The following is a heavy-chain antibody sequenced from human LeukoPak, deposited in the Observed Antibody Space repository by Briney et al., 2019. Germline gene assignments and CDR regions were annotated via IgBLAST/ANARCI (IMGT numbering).Heavy chain of an antibody. V-gene: IGHV1-2*02. CDR2: INPNSGGT. J-gene: IGHJ6*02. CDR3: ARELKATDYYHYGMDV. CDR1: GYTFTGYY. Sequence: ASVKVSCKASGYTFTGYYMHWVRQAPGQGLEWMGWINPNSGGTNYAQKFQGRVTMTRDTSISTAYMELSRLRSDDTAVYYRARELKATDYYHYGMDVWGQGTTVTVSS. D-gene: IGHD1-14*01.